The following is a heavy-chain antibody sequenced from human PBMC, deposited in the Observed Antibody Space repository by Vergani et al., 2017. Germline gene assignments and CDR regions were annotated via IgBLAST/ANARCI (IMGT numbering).Heavy chain of an antibody. CDR2: INPNSGGT. Sequence: QVQLVQSGAEVKKPGASVKVSCKVSGYTLTELSMHWVRQAPGKGLEWMGWINPNSGGTNYAQKFQGRVTMTRDTSISTAYMELSRLRSDDTAVYYCARDGYYGSGSYIGYGMDVWGQGTTVTVSS. V-gene: IGHV1-2*02. D-gene: IGHD3-10*01. CDR3: ARDGYYGSGSYIGYGMDV. CDR1: GYTLTELS. J-gene: IGHJ6*02.